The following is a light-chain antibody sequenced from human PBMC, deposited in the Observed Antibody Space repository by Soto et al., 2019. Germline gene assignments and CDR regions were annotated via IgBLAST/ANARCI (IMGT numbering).Light chain of an antibody. CDR1: QSITTS. J-gene: IGKJ1*01. Sequence: DIQMTQSPSALSASVGDRVTITCRASQSITTSLAWYQQTPGKAPKVLIYDASILETGVPSRFSGSASGTEFALTITSLQPEDFAAYYCQQYYGLVTFGQGT. CDR3: QQYYGLVT. CDR2: DAS. V-gene: IGKV1-5*01.